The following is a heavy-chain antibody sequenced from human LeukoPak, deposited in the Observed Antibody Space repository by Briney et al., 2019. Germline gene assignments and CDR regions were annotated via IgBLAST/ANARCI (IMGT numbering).Heavy chain of an antibody. CDR1: GGSISGYY. J-gene: IGHJ4*02. V-gene: IGHV4-59*01. CDR2: IHNSGST. D-gene: IGHD3-22*01. CDR3: VREGYDSSGYYLDS. Sequence: SETLSLTCTVSGGSISGYYWSWFRQPPGKGLEWFGWIHNSGSTGNNPSLKSRVTMSVDTSKNQISLRLYSVTAADTAVYYCVREGYDSSGYYLDSWGQGTLVTVSS.